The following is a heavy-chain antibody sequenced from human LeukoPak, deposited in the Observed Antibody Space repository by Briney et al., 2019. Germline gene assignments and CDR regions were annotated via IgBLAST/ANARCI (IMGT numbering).Heavy chain of an antibody. CDR3: ARGAPPVPAAMGGWFDP. D-gene: IGHD2-2*01. CDR1: GFTFSSYA. CDR2: ISYDGSNK. Sequence: GGSLRLSCAASGFTFSSYAMHWVRQAPGKGLEWVAVISYDGSNKYYADSVKGRFTISRDNSKNTLYLQMNSLRAEDTAVYYCARGAPPVPAAMGGWFDPWDQGTLVTVSS. V-gene: IGHV3-30*04. J-gene: IGHJ5*02.